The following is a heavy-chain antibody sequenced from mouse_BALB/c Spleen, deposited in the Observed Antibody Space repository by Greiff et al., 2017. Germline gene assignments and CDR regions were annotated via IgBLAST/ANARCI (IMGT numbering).Heavy chain of an antibody. Sequence: QVQLQQSGPELVKPAASVKISCTVSGYAFTSSCMHWVKQRPGQGLEWIGRIYPGDGDTNYNAKFKGKATLTADKSSSTDYMQLRSLTAVASVDYVCAGAEGAWFADWGQGTLVTVSA. J-gene: IGHJ3*01. CDR1: GYAFTSSC. CDR2: IYPGDGDT. V-gene: IGHV1-82*01. CDR3: AGAEGAWFAD.